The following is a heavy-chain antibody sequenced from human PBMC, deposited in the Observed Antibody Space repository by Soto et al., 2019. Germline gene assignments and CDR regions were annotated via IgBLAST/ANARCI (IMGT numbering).Heavy chain of an antibody. V-gene: IGHV1-18*01. CDR2: ISAYNGNT. D-gene: IGHD2-15*01. CDR3: ARDRLGYCSGGSCYFYGSLDY. J-gene: IGHJ4*02. CDR1: GYTFTSYG. Sequence: ASVKVSCKASGYTFTSYGISWVRQAPGQGLEWMGWISAYNGNTNYAQKLQGRVTMTTDTPTSTAYMELRSLRSDDTAVYYCARDRLGYCSGGSCYFYGSLDYWREGTPVT.